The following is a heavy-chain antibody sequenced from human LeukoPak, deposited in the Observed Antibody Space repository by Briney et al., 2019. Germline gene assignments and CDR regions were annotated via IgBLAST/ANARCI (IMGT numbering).Heavy chain of an antibody. CDR2: ISAYNGNT. CDR1: GYTFTSYG. V-gene: IGHV1-18*01. D-gene: IGHD5-12*01. CDR3: VADGGYSGYVYGDY. Sequence: ASVKVSCKASGYTFTSYGISWVRQAPGQGLEWMGWISAYNGNTNYAQKLQGRVTITRDMSTSTAYMELSSLRSDDTAVYYCVADGGYSGYVYGDYWGQGTLVTVSS. J-gene: IGHJ4*02.